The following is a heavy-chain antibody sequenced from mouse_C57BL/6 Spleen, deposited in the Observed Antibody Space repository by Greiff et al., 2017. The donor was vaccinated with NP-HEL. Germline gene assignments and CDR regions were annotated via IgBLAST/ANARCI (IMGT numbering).Heavy chain of an antibody. CDR2: INPYNGGT. CDR1: GYTFTDYY. V-gene: IGHV1-19*01. J-gene: IGHJ1*03. Sequence: VQLKESGPVLVKPGASVKMSCKASGYTFTDYYMNWVKQSHGKSLEWIGVINPYNGGTSYNQKFKGKATLTVDKSSSTAYMELNSLTSEDSAVYYCAREDYYGMYFDVWGTGTTVTVSS. CDR3: AREDYYGMYFDV. D-gene: IGHD1-1*01.